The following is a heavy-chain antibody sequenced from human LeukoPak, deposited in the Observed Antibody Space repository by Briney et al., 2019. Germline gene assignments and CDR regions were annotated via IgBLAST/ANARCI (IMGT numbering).Heavy chain of an antibody. J-gene: IGHJ4*02. D-gene: IGHD3-10*01. CDR3: ARAPTMVRGVYFDY. V-gene: IGHV3-53*01. Sequence: GGSLRLSCEASGFTFSSYAMSWVRRAPGKGLEWVSVLYSGGSTYYADSAKGRFTISRDNSKNTLYLQMNSLRAEDTAVYYCARAPTMVRGVYFDYWGQGTLVTVSS. CDR1: GFTFSSYA. CDR2: LYSGGST.